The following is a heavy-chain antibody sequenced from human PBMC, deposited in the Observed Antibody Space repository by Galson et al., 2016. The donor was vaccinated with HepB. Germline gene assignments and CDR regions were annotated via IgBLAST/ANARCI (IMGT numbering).Heavy chain of an antibody. CDR2: ISTHSGNT. Sequence: SVKVSCKASGYTFTTSGISWVRQAPGQGLEWMGWISTHSGNTKYAQKFQGGLTLTTDSSTTTAYMELRSLRFDDTALYYCARDVQDRFDSWGQATLVTVSS. CDR3: ARDVQDRFDS. CDR1: GYTFTTSG. V-gene: IGHV1-18*01. J-gene: IGHJ4*02.